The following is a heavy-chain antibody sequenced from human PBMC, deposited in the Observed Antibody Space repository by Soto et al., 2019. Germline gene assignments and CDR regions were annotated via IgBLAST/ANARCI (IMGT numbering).Heavy chain of an antibody. J-gene: IGHJ4*02. CDR3: AKDFYASGSLLDY. CDR2: ISYDGSNK. D-gene: IGHD3-10*01. Sequence: GGSLRLSCAASGFTFSNFRMHWVRQAPGKGLEWVAVISYDGSNKYYADTVKGRFTISRDSSKKTLYLQMNSLRPEDTAVYYCAKDFYASGSLLDYWGQGTLVTVSS. CDR1: GFTFSNFR. V-gene: IGHV3-30*18.